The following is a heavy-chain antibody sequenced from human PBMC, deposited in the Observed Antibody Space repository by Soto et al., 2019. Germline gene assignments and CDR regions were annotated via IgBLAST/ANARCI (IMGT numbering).Heavy chain of an antibody. J-gene: IGHJ2*01. CDR3: SRRGHFDSSGYDWYFDL. Sequence: QVQLQESGPGLVKPSETLSLTCTVSGGSISSYYWSWIRQPPGKRLEWIGYSYYNGSTNYSPSLKRLVTRAVDPAKSRFSLKLSSVTAADTAVYYCSRRGHFDSSGYDWYFDLWGRGTLVTVSS. CDR1: GGSISSYY. CDR2: SYYNGST. D-gene: IGHD3-22*01. V-gene: IGHV4-59*12.